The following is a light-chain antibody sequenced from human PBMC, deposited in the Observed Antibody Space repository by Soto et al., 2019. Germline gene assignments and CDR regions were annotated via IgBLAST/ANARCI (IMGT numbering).Light chain of an antibody. CDR3: SSYTSSSTPV. CDR1: SSDVGGYNY. CDR2: DVS. J-gene: IGLJ2*01. V-gene: IGLV2-14*01. Sequence: QSALTQPASVSGSPGQSITISCTGTSSDVGGYNYVSWYQQHPGKAPKLMIYDVSNRPSGVSNRFSGSKSGNTASLTISGLQAEDGADYYCSSYTSSSTPVFGGGTNVTVL.